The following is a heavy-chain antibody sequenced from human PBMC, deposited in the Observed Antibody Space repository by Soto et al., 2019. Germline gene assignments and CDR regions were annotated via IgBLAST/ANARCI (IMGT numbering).Heavy chain of an antibody. Sequence: PSETLSLTCSVSGDSITSVDYFWSWIRQPPGQALEYIGYIYKSATTYYNPSFESRVAISLDTSKSQFSLNVTSVTAADTAVYFCARGRYCLTVRCSPNWFDSWGQGTLVTVSS. D-gene: IGHD2-15*01. CDR1: GDSITSVDYF. J-gene: IGHJ5*01. CDR2: IYKSATT. CDR3: ARGRYCLTVRCSPNWFDS. V-gene: IGHV4-30-4*01.